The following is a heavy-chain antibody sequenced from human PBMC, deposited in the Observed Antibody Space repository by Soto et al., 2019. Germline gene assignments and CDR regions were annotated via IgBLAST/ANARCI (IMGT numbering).Heavy chain of an antibody. CDR2: INAGSGNT. Sequence: QVQLVQSGAEVKRPGASVKVSCEASGYSFASHAIHWVRQAPGQRLEWMGWINAGSGNTKYSQNFQGRVTITRDTSASTAYMELSSLTSEDTAIYYCATTTVTGFYYYYMDVWGKGTTVSVSS. D-gene: IGHD4-4*01. CDR1: GYSFASHA. J-gene: IGHJ6*03. V-gene: IGHV1-3*01. CDR3: ATTTVTGFYYYYMDV.